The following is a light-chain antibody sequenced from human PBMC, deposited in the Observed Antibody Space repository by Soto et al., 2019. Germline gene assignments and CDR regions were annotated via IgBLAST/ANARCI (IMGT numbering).Light chain of an antibody. J-gene: IGLJ2*01. Sequence: QSALTQPRSVSGSPGQSVTISCTGTSSDVGTYNYVSWHQQHPGKAPKLVIYDVTQRPSGVPDRFSGSKSGFTASLTISGLQAEDEADYYCCSYAAGDSFKFGGGTKLTVL. CDR1: SSDVGTYNY. CDR3: CSYAAGDSFK. V-gene: IGLV2-11*01. CDR2: DVT.